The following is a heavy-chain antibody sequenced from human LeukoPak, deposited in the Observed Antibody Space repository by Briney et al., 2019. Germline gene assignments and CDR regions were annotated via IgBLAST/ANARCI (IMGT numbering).Heavy chain of an antibody. CDR2: INTDGSST. J-gene: IGHJ4*02. D-gene: IGHD3-3*01. V-gene: IGHV3-74*01. CDR3: ARMSDPTSWSGLGYYFDY. CDR1: GFTFSSYW. Sequence: QPGGSLRLSCAASGFTFSSYWMHWVRQAPGKGLVWVSRINTDGSSTSYADSVKGRFTISRDNAKNTLYLQMNSLRAEDTAVYYCARMSDPTSWSGLGYYFDYWGQGTLVTVSS.